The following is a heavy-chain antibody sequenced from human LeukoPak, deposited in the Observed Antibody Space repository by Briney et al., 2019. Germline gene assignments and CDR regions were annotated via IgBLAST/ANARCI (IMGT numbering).Heavy chain of an antibody. CDR2: IYHIYPVEST. V-gene: IGHV4-38-2*02. J-gene: IGHJ4*02. CDR3: ARTRYYYNSRSYGAPYYFDY. Sequence: SETLSLTCTVSGYSITNGYYWGWIRQPPGKGLEWIGSIYHIYPVESTYYNPSLKSRVTISVDTSKNQFSLKLSSVTAADTAVYYCARTRYYYNSRSYGAPYYFDYWGQGTLVTVSS. D-gene: IGHD3-10*01. CDR1: GYSITNGYY.